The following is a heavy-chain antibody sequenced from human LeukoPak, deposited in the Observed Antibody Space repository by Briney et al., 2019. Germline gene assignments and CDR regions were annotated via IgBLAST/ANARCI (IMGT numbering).Heavy chain of an antibody. J-gene: IGHJ4*02. CDR3: AREVVPAAMDY. D-gene: IGHD2-2*01. CDR2: IMPIFGTA. V-gene: IGHV1-69*13. Sequence: GASVKVSCKASGGTFSTYAFSWVRQAPGQGLEWMGGIMPIFGTANYAQKFQGRVTITADESTSTAYMELSSLRSEDTAVYYCAREVVPAAMDYWGQGTLVTVSS. CDR1: GGTFSTYA.